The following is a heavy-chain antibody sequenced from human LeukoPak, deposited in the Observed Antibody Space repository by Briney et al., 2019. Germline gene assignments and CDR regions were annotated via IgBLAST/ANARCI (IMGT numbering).Heavy chain of an antibody. CDR3: ARGATYYYDSSGYRY. V-gene: IGHV1-2*02. CDR1: GYTFTGYY. J-gene: IGHJ4*02. Sequence: ASVKVSCKASGYTFTGYYMQWVRQAPGQGLEWMGWINPNSGGTNYAQKFQGRVTMTRDTSISTAYMELSRLRSDDPAVYYCARGATYYYDSSGYRYWGQGTLVTVSS. D-gene: IGHD3-22*01. CDR2: INPNSGGT.